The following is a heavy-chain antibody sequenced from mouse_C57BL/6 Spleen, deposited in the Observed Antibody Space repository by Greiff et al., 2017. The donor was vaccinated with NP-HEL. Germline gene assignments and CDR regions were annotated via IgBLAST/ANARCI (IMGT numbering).Heavy chain of an antibody. CDR2: INPNNGGT. CDR1: GYTFTDYN. J-gene: IGHJ1*03. V-gene: IGHV1-18*01. D-gene: IGHD1-1*01. CDR3: ARGDYYGSREWYFDV. Sequence: EVQLQQSGPELVKPGASVKIPCKASGYTFTDYNMDWVKQSHGKSLEWIGDINPNNGGTIYNQKFKGKATLTVDKSSSTAYMERRSLTSEDTAVYYCARGDYYGSREWYFDVWGTGTTVTVSS.